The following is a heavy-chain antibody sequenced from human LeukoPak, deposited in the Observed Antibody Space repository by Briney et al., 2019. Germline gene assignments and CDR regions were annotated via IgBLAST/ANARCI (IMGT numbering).Heavy chain of an antibody. D-gene: IGHD6-13*01. CDR1: GYTFNSYD. V-gene: IGHV1-8*01. CDR3: ARDPLYSSSWNWFDP. CDR2: MNPNTGNT. Sequence: ASVKVSCKASGYTFNSYDINWVRQATGQGLEWMGWMNPNTGNTGYGERFQGRVTMTRDNSISTAYMELNSLTSEDTAVYYCARDPLYSSSWNWFDPWGQGTLVTVSS. J-gene: IGHJ5*02.